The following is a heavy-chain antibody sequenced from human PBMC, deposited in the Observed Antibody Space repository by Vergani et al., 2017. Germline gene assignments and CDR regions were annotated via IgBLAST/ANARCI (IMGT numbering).Heavy chain of an antibody. CDR3: AREAWGDSSGYSDY. V-gene: IGHV1-69*15. Sequence: QVQLVQSGAEVKKPGSSVKVSCKASGGTFSSYAISWVRQAPGQGLEWMGRLSPIFGTANYAQKFKGRVTITAEESKSTAYMELSSLRSEDTAVSYCAREAWGDSSGYSDYWGQGTLVTVSS. D-gene: IGHD3-22*01. CDR2: LSPIFGTA. J-gene: IGHJ4*02. CDR1: GGTFSSYA.